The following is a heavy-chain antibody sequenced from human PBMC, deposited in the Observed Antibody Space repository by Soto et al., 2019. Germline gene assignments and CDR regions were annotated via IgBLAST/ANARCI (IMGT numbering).Heavy chain of an antibody. Sequence: SETLSLTCTVSGGSISSYYWSWIRQPPGKGLEWIGYIYYSGSTNYNPSLKSRVTISVDTSKNQFSLKLSSVTAADTAVYYCARMNATVTTHHYYYGMDVWGQGTTVTVSS. V-gene: IGHV4-59*01. J-gene: IGHJ6*02. CDR2: IYYSGST. CDR3: ARMNATVTTHHYYYGMDV. D-gene: IGHD4-4*01. CDR1: GGSISSYY.